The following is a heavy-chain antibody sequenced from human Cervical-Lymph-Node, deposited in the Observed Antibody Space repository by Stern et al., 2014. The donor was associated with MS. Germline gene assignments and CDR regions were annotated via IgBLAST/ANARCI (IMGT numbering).Heavy chain of an antibody. CDR1: GYSFTRYW. Sequence: VQLVQSGAEVKKPGESLKISCKDSGYSFTRYWIGWVRQMPGKGLEWMGIIYPGDSDTRSSASFQGQVTISADKSINTAYLQWSSLRASDSAIYYCARGGVSFDTGLVAFDYWGQGTLVTVSS. CDR2: IYPGDSDT. V-gene: IGHV5-51*01. J-gene: IGHJ4*02. CDR3: ARGGVSFDTGLVAFDY. D-gene: IGHD5-18*01.